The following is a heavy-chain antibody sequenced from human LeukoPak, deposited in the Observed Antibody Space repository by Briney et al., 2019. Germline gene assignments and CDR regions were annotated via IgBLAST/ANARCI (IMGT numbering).Heavy chain of an antibody. D-gene: IGHD2-2*02. V-gene: IGHV1-58*01. J-gene: IGHJ4*02. CDR1: GFTFTSSA. CDR3: AADLEPYCSSTSCYIGGANY. Sequence: GTSVKVSCKASGFTFTSSAVQWVRQARGQRLEWIGWIVVGSGNTNYAQKFQERVTITRDMSTSTAYMELSSLRSEDTAVYYCAADLEPYCSSTSCYIGGANYWGQGTLVTVSS. CDR2: IVVGSGNT.